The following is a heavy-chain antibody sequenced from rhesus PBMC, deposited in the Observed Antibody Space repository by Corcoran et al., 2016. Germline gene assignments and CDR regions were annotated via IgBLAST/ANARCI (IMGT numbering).Heavy chain of an antibody. V-gene: IGHV2-1*01. Sequence: QVTLKESGPALVQPTQTPKLTCTFPGFSLSTSGMRVGWIRQLPGKTLEWLAHIYWEDDKRYSTSLKSRLTISKDTSKNQVVLTMTNMDPVDTATYYCARRRAAGVHDYWGQGVLVTVSS. D-gene: IGHD6-13*01. CDR1: GFSLSTSGMR. J-gene: IGHJ4*01. CDR3: ARRRAAGVHDY. CDR2: IYWEDDK.